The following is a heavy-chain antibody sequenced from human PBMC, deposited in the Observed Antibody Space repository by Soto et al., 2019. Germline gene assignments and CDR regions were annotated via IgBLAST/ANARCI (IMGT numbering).Heavy chain of an antibody. J-gene: IGHJ6*02. CDR2: INAGNGNT. Sequence: ASVKVSCEASGYRYTSYAMHWVRQAPGQRLEWMGWINAGNGNTKYAEKFQGRVTMTTDTSASTAHMELRSLRSDDTAVYYCAREGQAPYYYYGMDVWGQGTAVTVSS. V-gene: IGHV1-3*01. CDR3: AREGQAPYYYYGMDV. CDR1: GYRYTSYA.